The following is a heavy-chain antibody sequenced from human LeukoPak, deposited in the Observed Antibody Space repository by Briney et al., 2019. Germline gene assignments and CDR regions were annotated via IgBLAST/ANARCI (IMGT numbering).Heavy chain of an antibody. D-gene: IGHD6-19*01. V-gene: IGHV4-59*08. J-gene: IGHJ4*02. CDR3: ARHEGSAGWYIY. Sequence: SETLSLTCTVSGVSVSGYYWTWIRQPSGKGLQWIAYIYHSGDSRTTNYNPSLKSRVTISLDTSKNQVSLQLNSVTAADTAVYYCARHEGSAGWYIYWGQGTLVTVSS. CDR1: GVSVSGYY. CDR2: IYHSGDSRTT.